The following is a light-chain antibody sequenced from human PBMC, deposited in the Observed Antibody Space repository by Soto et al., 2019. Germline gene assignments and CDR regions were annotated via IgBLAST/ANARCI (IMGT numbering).Light chain of an antibody. CDR2: DTN. Sequence: QAVVTQEPSLTVYPGGTVTLTCGSNTGAVTSGHYPDWVQQKPAQAPRTLIYDTNNKHSWTPARFSGSLLGGKAALTLSGAQPEDEAEYYCLLSYSGTKVFGGGTKLTVL. CDR3: LLSYSGTKV. CDR1: TGAVTSGHY. J-gene: IGLJ2*01. V-gene: IGLV7-46*01.